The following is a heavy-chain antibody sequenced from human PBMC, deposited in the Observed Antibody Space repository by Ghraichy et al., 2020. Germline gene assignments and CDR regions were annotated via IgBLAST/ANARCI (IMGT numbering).Heavy chain of an antibody. J-gene: IGHJ3*02. CDR3: ARDRGMGELRSHAFDI. CDR2: TYYRSKWYN. D-gene: IGHD1-26*01. CDR1: GDSVSSNSAA. V-gene: IGHV6-1*01. Sequence: SQTLSLTCAISGDSVSSNSAAWNWIRQSPSRGLEWLGRTYYRSKWYNDYAVSVKSRITINPDTSKNQFSLQLNSVTPEDTAVYYCARDRGMGELRSHAFDIWGQGTMVTVSS.